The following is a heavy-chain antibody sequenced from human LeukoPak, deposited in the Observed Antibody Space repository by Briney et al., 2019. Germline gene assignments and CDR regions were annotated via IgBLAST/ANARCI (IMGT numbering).Heavy chain of an antibody. V-gene: IGHV4-59*06. CDR1: GGSISSYY. D-gene: IGHD3-3*01. J-gene: IGHJ4*02. Sequence: PSETLSLTCTVSGGSISSYYWSWIRQHPGKGLEWIGYIYYSGSTYYNPSLKSRVTISVDTSKNQFSLKLSSVTAADTAVYYCARDLPPEWTFDYWGQGTLVTVSS. CDR2: IYYSGST. CDR3: ARDLPPEWTFDY.